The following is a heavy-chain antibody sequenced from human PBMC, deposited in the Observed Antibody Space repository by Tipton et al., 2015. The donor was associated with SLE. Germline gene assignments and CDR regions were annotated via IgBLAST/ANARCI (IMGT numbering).Heavy chain of an antibody. D-gene: IGHD6-19*01. V-gene: IGHV4-59*07. CDR2: IYYSGST. CDR3: ARRLPVAGQYWYFDL. Sequence: TLSLTCSVSGASISNYYWSWIRQPPGKGLEWIGYIYYSGSTNYNPSLKSRVTISGDTSKNQFSLKLNSVTAADTAVYYCARRLPVAGQYWYFDLWGRGTLVTVSS. CDR1: GASISNYY. J-gene: IGHJ2*01.